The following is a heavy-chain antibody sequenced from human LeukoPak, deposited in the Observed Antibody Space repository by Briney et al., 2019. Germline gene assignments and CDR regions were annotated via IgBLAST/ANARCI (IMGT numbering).Heavy chain of an antibody. J-gene: IGHJ4*02. D-gene: IGHD6-19*01. CDR2: INGDGSST. CDR1: GFTLSSYW. CDR3: ARGSTSGWPDYFDY. V-gene: IGHV3-74*01. Sequence: GGSLRLSCAASGFTLSSYWMHWVRQAPGKGVVWVSRINGDGSSTPYANSVKGRFTISRDNAKNTLYLQMHSLRADDTAVYYCARGSTSGWPDYFDYWGQGSVVTVSS.